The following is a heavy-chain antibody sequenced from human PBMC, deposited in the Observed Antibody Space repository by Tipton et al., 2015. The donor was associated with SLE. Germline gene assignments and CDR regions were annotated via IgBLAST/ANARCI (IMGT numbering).Heavy chain of an antibody. J-gene: IGHJ2*01. CDR2: IYHSGST. D-gene: IGHD6-19*01. CDR1: GYSISSGYY. V-gene: IGHV4-38-2*01. CDR3: ARRGIAVAGIHWYFDL. Sequence: TLSLTCAVSGYSISSGYYWGWIRQPPGKGLEWIGSIYHSGSTYYNPSLKSRVTISVDTSKNQLSLKLSSVTAADTAVYYCARRGIAVAGIHWYFDLWGRGTLVTVSS.